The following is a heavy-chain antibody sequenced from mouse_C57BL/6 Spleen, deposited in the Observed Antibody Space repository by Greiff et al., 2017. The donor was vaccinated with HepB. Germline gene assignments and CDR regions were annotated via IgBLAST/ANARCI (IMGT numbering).Heavy chain of an antibody. J-gene: IGHJ2*01. V-gene: IGHV5-16*01. CDR2: INYDGSST. Sequence: EVQLQQSEGGLVQPGSSMKLSCTASGFTFSDYYMAWVRQVPEKGLEWVANINYDGSSTYYLDSLKSRFIISRDNAKNILYLQMSSLKSEDTATYYCARDLGYGNYDYWGQGTTLTVSS. D-gene: IGHD2-1*01. CDR3: ARDLGYGNYDY. CDR1: GFTFSDYY.